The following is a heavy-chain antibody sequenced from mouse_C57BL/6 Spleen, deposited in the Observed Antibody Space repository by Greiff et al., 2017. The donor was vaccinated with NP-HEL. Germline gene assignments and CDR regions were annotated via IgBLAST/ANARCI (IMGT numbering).Heavy chain of an antibody. CDR1: GFTFSDYG. CDR3: ARGLGRPYWYFDV. CDR2: ISSGSSTI. J-gene: IGHJ1*03. D-gene: IGHD4-1*01. Sequence: EVQLVESGGGLVKPGGSLKLSCAASGFTFSDYGMHWVRQAPEKGLEWVAYISSGSSTIYYADTVKGRFTISRDNAKNTLFLQMTSLRSEDTAMYYCARGLGRPYWYFDVWGTGTTVTVSS. V-gene: IGHV5-17*01.